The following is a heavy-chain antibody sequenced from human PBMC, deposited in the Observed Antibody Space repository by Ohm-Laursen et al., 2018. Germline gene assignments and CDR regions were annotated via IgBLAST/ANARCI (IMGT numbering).Heavy chain of an antibody. J-gene: IGHJ5*02. Sequence: GSLRLSCSASGFTFSSYETNWVRQAPGKGLEWVSYISSSGSTIYYADSVKGRFTISRDNAKNSLYLQMNSLRADDTAVYYCAKHGRGVGATNWFDPWGQGTLVTVSS. CDR2: ISSSGSTI. CDR3: AKHGRGVGATNWFDP. CDR1: GFTFSSYE. V-gene: IGHV3-48*03. D-gene: IGHD1-26*01.